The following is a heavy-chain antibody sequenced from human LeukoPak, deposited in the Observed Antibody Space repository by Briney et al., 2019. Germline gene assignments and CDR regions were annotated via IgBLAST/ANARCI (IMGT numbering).Heavy chain of an antibody. CDR2: IYYSGST. D-gene: IGHD2-15*01. CDR1: GGSISSSSYY. J-gene: IGHJ6*02. CDR3: ARERCSGGSCYYGMDA. Sequence: SETLSLTCTVSGGSISSSSYYWGWIRQPPGKGLEWIGYIYYSGSTNYNPSLKSRVTISVDTSKNQFSLKLSSVTAADTAVYYCARERCSGGSCYYGMDAWGQGTTVTVSS. V-gene: IGHV4-61*01.